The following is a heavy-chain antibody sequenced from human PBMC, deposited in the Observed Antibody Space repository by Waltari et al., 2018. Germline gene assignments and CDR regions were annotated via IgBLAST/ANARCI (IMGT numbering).Heavy chain of an antibody. CDR3: SRDPRLLDY. Sequence: QVQLAESGGGLVKPGGSLRLSCAVSGFTFSDFYMTWIRQAPGMGREWVSYISGIGSVISYADAVKGRFTVSRDNAKNSLYLRMNSLRVEDTAVYYCSRDPRLLDYWGQGTLVTVSS. V-gene: IGHV3-11*01. CDR1: GFTFSDFY. D-gene: IGHD4-17*01. J-gene: IGHJ4*02. CDR2: ISGIGSVI.